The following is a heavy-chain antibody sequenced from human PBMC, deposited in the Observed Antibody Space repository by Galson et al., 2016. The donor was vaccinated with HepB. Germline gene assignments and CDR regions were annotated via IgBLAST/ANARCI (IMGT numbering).Heavy chain of an antibody. D-gene: IGHD2-15*01. CDR1: GFTFSDYD. CDR2: ISWDGITT. J-gene: IGHJ4*02. Sequence: SLRLSCAASGFTFSDYDMHWVRQGPGKGLEWVSLISWDGITTYYADSVKGRFTVSRDNSKNSLYSRMNGLTTEDTALYYCGATQNRLLDSWGQGTLVTVSS. CDR3: GATQNRLLDS. V-gene: IGHV3-43*01.